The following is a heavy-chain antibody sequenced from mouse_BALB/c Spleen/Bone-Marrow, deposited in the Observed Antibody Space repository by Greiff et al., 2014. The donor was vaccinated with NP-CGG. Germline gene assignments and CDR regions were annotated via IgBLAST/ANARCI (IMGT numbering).Heavy chain of an antibody. CDR1: GFTFSSFG. Sequence: EVNLVESGGGLVQPGGSRELSCAASGFTFSSFGMHWVRQAPEKGLEWVAYISNGSSTIYYADTVKGRFTISRDNPKNTLFLQMTSLRSEDTAMYYCARKGAMITHYYAMDYWGQGTSVTVSS. D-gene: IGHD2-4*01. CDR3: ARKGAMITHYYAMDY. V-gene: IGHV5-17*02. J-gene: IGHJ4*01. CDR2: ISNGSSTI.